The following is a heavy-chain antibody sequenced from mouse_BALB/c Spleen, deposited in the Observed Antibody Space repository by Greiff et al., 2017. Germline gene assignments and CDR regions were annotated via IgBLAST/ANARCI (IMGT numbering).Heavy chain of an antibody. CDR3: ADGNYGY. J-gene: IGHJ2*01. Sequence: DVKLQESGPGLVKPSQSLSLTCTVTGYSITSDYAWNWIRQFPGNKLEWMGYISYSGSTSYNPSLKSRISITRDTSKNQFFLQLNSVTTEDTATYYCADGNYGYWGQGTTLTVSS. CDR1: GYSITSDYA. D-gene: IGHD2-1*01. V-gene: IGHV3-2*02. CDR2: ISYSGST.